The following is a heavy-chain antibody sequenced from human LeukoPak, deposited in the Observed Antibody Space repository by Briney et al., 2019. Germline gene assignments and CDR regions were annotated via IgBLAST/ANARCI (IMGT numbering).Heavy chain of an antibody. Sequence: ASVNVSCKASVYTFTSYDIHWVRQATGQGLGWMGWMNPNSGNTGYAQKCQGRVTMTRNTSISTAYMELSSLRSEDTAVYYCETGGFGAIGGVYFWGQGTLVTVSS. V-gene: IGHV1-8*01. CDR1: VYTFTSYD. CDR3: ETGGFGAIGGVYF. J-gene: IGHJ4*02. CDR2: MNPNSGNT. D-gene: IGHD3-16*01.